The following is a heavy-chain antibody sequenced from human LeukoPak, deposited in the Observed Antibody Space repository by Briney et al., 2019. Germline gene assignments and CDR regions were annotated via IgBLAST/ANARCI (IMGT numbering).Heavy chain of an antibody. V-gene: IGHV3-33*01. CDR3: ARDKTYSGYNPFDY. D-gene: IGHD3-22*01. Sequence: GGSLRLSCAASGFTFSSYGMHWVRQAPGKGLEWVAVIWYDGSNKYYADSVKGRFTISRDNSKNTLYLQMNSLRAEDTAVYYCARDKTYSGYNPFDYWGQGTLVTVSS. J-gene: IGHJ4*02. CDR1: GFTFSSYG. CDR2: IWYDGSNK.